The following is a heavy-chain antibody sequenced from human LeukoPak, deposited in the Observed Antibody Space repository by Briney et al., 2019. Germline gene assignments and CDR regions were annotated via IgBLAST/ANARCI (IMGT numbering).Heavy chain of an antibody. J-gene: IGHJ6*03. CDR2: IYYSGST. Sequence: SETLSLTCTVSGGSISSYYWSWIRQPPGKGLEWIGFIYYSGSTNYNPSLKSRVTISVDTSKKQFSLKLRSVTAADTAVYYCARRSYYYYMDVWGKGTTVTISS. CDR1: GGSISSYY. V-gene: IGHV4-59*12. CDR3: ARRSYYYYMDV.